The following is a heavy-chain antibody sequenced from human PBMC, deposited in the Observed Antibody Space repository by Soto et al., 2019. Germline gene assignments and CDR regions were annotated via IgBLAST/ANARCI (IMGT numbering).Heavy chain of an antibody. CDR2: IYYSGST. Sequence: QVQLQESGPGLVKPSQTLSLTCTVSGGSISSGGYYWSWIRQHPGKGLEWIGYIYYSGSTYYNPSLKSRVTKSLDTSKNQFPLKLSSVTAADTAVYYCARAIQWRPPREGYFDWLPSHGGYYFDYWGQGTLVTVSS. V-gene: IGHV4-31*03. J-gene: IGHJ4*02. D-gene: IGHD3-9*01. CDR1: GGSISSGGYY. CDR3: ARAIQWRPPREGYFDWLPSHGGYYFDY.